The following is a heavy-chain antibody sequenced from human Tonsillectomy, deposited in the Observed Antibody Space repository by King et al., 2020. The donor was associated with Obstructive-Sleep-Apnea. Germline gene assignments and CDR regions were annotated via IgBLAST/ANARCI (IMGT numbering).Heavy chain of an antibody. CDR1: GFTFDDYA. CDR2: ISVNSGTI. CDR3: AKASQGPYLGPYYYAMDV. J-gene: IGHJ6*02. V-gene: IGHV3-9*01. Sequence: VQLVESGGGLVQPGRSLRLSCAASGFTFDDYAMHWVRQAPGKGLEWVSGISVNSGTIGYADSVKGRFTISRDNAKNSLYLQMNSLRAEDTALYYCAKASQGPYLGPYYYAMDVWGQGTTVTVSS. D-gene: IGHD3-16*01.